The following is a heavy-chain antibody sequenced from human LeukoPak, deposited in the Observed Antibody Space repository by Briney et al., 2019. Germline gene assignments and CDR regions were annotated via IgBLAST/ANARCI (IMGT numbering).Heavy chain of an antibody. CDR3: ATARYSSSWYEPYYFDY. V-gene: IGHV1-24*01. Sequence: ASVKVSCKVSGYTLTGLSMHWVRQAPGKGLEWMGGFDPEDGETIYAQKFQGGVTMTEDTSTDTAYMELSSLRSEDTAVYYCATARYSSSWYEPYYFDYWGQGTLVTVYS. CDR2: FDPEDGET. D-gene: IGHD6-13*01. J-gene: IGHJ4*02. CDR1: GYTLTGLS.